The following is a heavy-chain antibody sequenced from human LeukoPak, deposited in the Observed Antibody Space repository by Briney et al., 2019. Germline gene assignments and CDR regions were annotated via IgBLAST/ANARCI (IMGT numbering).Heavy chain of an antibody. D-gene: IGHD2-15*01. CDR3: ARTYCSGGSCYPFDY. J-gene: IGHJ4*02. Sequence: VASVNVSCKASGYTFTSYYMHWVRQAPGQGLEWMGIINPSGGSTSYAQKFQGRVTMTRDTSTSTVYMELSSLRSEDTAVYYCARTYCSGGSCYPFDYWGQGTLVTVSS. V-gene: IGHV1-46*01. CDR2: INPSGGST. CDR1: GYTFTSYY.